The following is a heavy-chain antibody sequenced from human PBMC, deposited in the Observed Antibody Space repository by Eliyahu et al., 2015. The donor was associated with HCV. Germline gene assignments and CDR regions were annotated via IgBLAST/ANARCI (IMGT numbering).Heavy chain of an antibody. D-gene: IGHD6-13*01. CDR3: VGPRFGTTWYHFEY. CDR1: GGSIRDQSYY. CDR2: VFFGGVT. V-gene: IGHV4-39*01. Sequence: QLQLQESGPGLVRPSETLSLICTVSGGSIRDQSYYWSWIRQSPGRGLEWVGAVFFGGVTPSSPSFXSRVTISVDTFKNQFSLRMTSATAADSAVYYCVGPRFGTTWYHFEYWGQGHVVTVSS. J-gene: IGHJ4*02.